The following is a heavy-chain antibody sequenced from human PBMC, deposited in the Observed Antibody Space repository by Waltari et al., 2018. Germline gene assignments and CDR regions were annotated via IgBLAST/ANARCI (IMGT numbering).Heavy chain of an antibody. V-gene: IGHV4-59*12. CDR1: CASITSYF. CDR3: AQWNAPNRCFDS. D-gene: IGHD1-1*01. J-gene: IGHJ4*02. CDR2: GHHSGGT. Sequence: QVQLQESGPGLVAPSETVSLTCGVSCASITSYFWNWVRQPPEKGLEWIGYGHHSGGTKYNPSLNSRATISVDRSSNQVSLKLTSATPADTAVYYCAQWNAPNRCFDSWGQGTLVTVSS.